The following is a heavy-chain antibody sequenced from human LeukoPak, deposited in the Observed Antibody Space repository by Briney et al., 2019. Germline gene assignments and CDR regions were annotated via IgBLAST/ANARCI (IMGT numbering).Heavy chain of an antibody. CDR2: ISHDGSNT. J-gene: IGHJ4*02. Sequence: GRSLRLSCAASGFTFNYYAMHWVRQAPGKGLEWVAVISHDGSNTYYADSVKGRFTISRDNSKDTLYLQVSSLRAEDTAFYYCARDDRLYCSTTSCYLGTFDYWGRGTLVTVFS. CDR3: ARDDRLYCSTTSCYLGTFDY. CDR1: GFTFNYYA. V-gene: IGHV3-30*04. D-gene: IGHD2-2*01.